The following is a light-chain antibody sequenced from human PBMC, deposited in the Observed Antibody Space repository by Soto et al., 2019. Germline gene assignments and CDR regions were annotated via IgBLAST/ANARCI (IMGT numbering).Light chain of an antibody. Sequence: QSALTQPPSASGSPGQSVTISCTGTSSDVGGYNYVSWYQHHPDKAPKLIISEVYKRPSGVPDRFSGSKSGNTASLTVSGLQAEDEAEYYCSSYAASDSFVVFGGGTKLTVL. J-gene: IGLJ2*01. CDR1: SSDVGGYNY. CDR2: EVY. CDR3: SSYAASDSFVV. V-gene: IGLV2-8*01.